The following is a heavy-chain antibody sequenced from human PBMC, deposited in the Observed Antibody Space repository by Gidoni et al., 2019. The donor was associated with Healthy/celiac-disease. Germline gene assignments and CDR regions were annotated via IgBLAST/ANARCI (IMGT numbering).Heavy chain of an antibody. D-gene: IGHD3-3*01. Sequence: EVQLVESGGGLVQPGGSLRLSCAASGFTVSSHYMSWVRQAPGKGLEWVSVIYSGGSTYYADSVKGRFTISRDNSKNTLYLQMNSLRAEDTAVYYCAAVAYYDFWSGYPHYYYYGMDVWGQGTTVTVSS. CDR2: IYSGGST. CDR1: GFTVSSHY. CDR3: AAVAYYDFWSGYPHYYYYGMDV. V-gene: IGHV3-66*02. J-gene: IGHJ6*02.